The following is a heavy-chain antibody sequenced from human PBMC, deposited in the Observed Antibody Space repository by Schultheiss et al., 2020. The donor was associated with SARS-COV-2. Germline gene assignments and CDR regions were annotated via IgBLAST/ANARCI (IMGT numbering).Heavy chain of an antibody. J-gene: IGHJ6*02. CDR1: GFTFSSYS. D-gene: IGHD3-10*01. V-gene: IGHV3-21*01. CDR3: ARDSGRRPLYGMDV. Sequence: GSLRLSCAASGFTFSSYSMNWVRQAPGKGLEWVSSISSSSSYIYYADSVKGRFTISRDNAKNSLYLQMNSLRAEDTAVYYCARDSGRRPLYGMDVWGQGTTVTVSS. CDR2: ISSSSSYI.